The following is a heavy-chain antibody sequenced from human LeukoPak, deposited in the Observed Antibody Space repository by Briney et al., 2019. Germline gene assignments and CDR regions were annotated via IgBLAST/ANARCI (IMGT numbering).Heavy chain of an antibody. Sequence: ASVKVSCKASGYTFTSYDINWVRQATGQGLEWMGWMNPNSGYTGYAQKFPGRVTMTRNTSISTAYMELSSLRSEDTALYYCARARTASGLGGYWGQGTLVTVSS. CDR1: GYTFTSYD. CDR2: MNPNSGYT. J-gene: IGHJ4*02. D-gene: IGHD3-16*01. V-gene: IGHV1-8*01. CDR3: ARARTASGLGGY.